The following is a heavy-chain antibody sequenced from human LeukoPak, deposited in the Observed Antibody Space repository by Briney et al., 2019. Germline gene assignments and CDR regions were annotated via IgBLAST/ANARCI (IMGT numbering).Heavy chain of an antibody. Sequence: GGSLRLSCSASGFTFSNCPMHWARQAPGKGLEYISAISSNGGDTYYADSVKGRFSISRDNSKNTLYLQMSSLRTGDTAVYYCVKYSGFDYFFDYWGQGTLVTASS. CDR3: VKYSGFDYFFDY. CDR1: GFTFSNCP. CDR2: ISSNGGDT. J-gene: IGHJ4*02. V-gene: IGHV3-64D*06. D-gene: IGHD5-12*01.